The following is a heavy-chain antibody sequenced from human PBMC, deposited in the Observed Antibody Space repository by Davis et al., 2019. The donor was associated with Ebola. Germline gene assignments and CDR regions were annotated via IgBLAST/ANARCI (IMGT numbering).Heavy chain of an antibody. CDR1: GYTFTSYY. D-gene: IGHD3-22*01. Sequence: ASVTVSCKASGYTFTSYYMHWVRQAPGQGLEWMGIINPSGGSTSYAQKFQGRVTMTRDTSTSTVYMELSSLRSEDTAVYYCARERATYYYDSSGYYLRSNFDYWGQGTLVTVSS. J-gene: IGHJ4*02. CDR2: INPSGGST. CDR3: ARERATYYYDSSGYYLRSNFDY. V-gene: IGHV1-46*01.